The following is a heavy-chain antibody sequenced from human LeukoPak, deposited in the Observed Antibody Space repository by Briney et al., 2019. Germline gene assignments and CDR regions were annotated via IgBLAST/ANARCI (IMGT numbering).Heavy chain of an antibody. CDR2: IRSKANSYAT. J-gene: IGHJ6*03. CDR1: GFTFSGSA. D-gene: IGHD6-6*01. CDR3: TSKRPPVKGDYYYYMDV. V-gene: IGHV3-73*01. Sequence: GGSLRLSCAASGFTFSGSAMHWVRQASGKGLEWVGRIRSKANSYATAYAASVKGRFTISRDDSKNTAYLQMNSLKTEDTAVYYCTSKRPPVKGDYYYYMDVWGKGTTATISS.